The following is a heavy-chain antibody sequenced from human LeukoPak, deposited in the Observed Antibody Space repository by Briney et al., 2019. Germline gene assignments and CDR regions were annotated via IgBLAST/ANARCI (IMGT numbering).Heavy chain of an antibody. CDR1: GGTFTSYA. Sequence: ASVKVSCKASGGTFTSYAISWVRQAPGQGLEWMGGIIPIFGTANYAQKFQGRVAITTDESTSTAYMELSSLRSEDTAVYYCARTLQSLGAFDIWGQGTMVTVSS. V-gene: IGHV1-69*05. CDR3: ARTLQSLGAFDI. J-gene: IGHJ3*02. CDR2: IIPIFGTA. D-gene: IGHD5-24*01.